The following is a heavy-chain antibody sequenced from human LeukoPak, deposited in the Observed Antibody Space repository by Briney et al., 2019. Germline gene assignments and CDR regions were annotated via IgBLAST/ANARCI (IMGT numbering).Heavy chain of an antibody. CDR2: IIPIFGTA. CDR1: GGTFSSYA. Sequence: SVKVSCKASGGTFSSYAISWVRQAPGQGLEWMGGIIPIFGTANYAQKFQGRVTISANESTSTAYMELSSLRSEDTAVYYCARYCSGGFCYSGGAHFDFWGQGTLVTVSS. CDR3: ARYCSGGFCYSGGAHFDF. V-gene: IGHV1-69*01. J-gene: IGHJ4*02. D-gene: IGHD2-15*01.